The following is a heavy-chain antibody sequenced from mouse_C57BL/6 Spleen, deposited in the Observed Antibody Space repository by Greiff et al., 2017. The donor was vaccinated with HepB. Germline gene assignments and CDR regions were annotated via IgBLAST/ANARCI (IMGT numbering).Heavy chain of an antibody. J-gene: IGHJ3*01. D-gene: IGHD2-4*01. CDR2: IDPSDSYT. Sequence: QVQLQQPGAELVMPGASVKLSCKASGYTFTSYWMHWVKQRPGQGLEWIGEIDPSDSYTNYNQKFKGKSTLTVDKSSSTAYMQLSSLTSEDSAVYYCARRDYDHWGQGTLVTVSA. CDR3: ARRDYDH. V-gene: IGHV1-69*01. CDR1: GYTFTSYW.